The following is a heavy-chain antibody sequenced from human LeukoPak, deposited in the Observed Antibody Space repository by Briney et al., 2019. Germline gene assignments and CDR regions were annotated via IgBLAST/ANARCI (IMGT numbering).Heavy chain of an antibody. D-gene: IGHD2-2*01. CDR1: GGSFSGYY. CDR3: ARGPGDIVVVPAAYYYGMDV. J-gene: IGHJ6*02. Sequence: KPSETLSLTCAVYGGSFSGYYWSWIRQPPGKGLEWIGEINHSGSTNYNPSLQSRVTISVDTSKNQFSLKLSSVTAADTAVYYCARGPGDIVVVPAAYYYGMDVRGQGTTVTVSS. V-gene: IGHV4-34*01. CDR2: INHSGST.